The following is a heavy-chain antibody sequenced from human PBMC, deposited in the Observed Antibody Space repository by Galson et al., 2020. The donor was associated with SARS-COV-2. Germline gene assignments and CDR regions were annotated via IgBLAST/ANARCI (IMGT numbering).Heavy chain of an antibody. D-gene: IGHD3-10*01. Sequence: ASVKVSCKVSGYTLTELSMHWVRQAPGKGLEWMGGFDPEDGETIYAQKFQGRVTMTEDTSTDTAYMELSSLRSEDTAVYYCATAPMVRGSPGLYYYYYGMDVWGQGTTVTVSS. CDR3: ATAPMVRGSPGLYYYYYGMDV. CDR2: FDPEDGET. V-gene: IGHV1-24*01. CDR1: GYTLTELS. J-gene: IGHJ6*02.